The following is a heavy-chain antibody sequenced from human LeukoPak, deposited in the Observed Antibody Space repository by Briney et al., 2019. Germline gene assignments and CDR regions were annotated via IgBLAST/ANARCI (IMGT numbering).Heavy chain of an antibody. D-gene: IGHD3-22*01. CDR1: GGTFSSYA. Sequence: ASVKVSCKASGGTFSSYAISWVRQAPGQGLEWMGRIIPIFGIANYAQKFQGRVTITADKSTSTAYMELSSLRSEDTAVYYCARDSLDYDSSGYWNYWGQGTLVTVSS. CDR2: IIPIFGIA. CDR3: ARDSLDYDSSGYWNY. V-gene: IGHV1-69*04. J-gene: IGHJ4*02.